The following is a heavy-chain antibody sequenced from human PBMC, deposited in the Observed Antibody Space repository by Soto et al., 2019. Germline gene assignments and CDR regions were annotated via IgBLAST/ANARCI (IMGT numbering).Heavy chain of an antibody. Sequence: SLRLSCAASGFTFSSYGMHWVRQAPGKGLEWVAVIWYDGSNKYYADSVKGRFTISRDNSKNTLYLQMNSLRAEDTAVYYCAREQTSIAARPTFDYWGQGTLVTVSS. CDR3: AREQTSIAARPTFDY. D-gene: IGHD6-6*01. J-gene: IGHJ4*02. V-gene: IGHV3-33*01. CDR2: IWYDGSNK. CDR1: GFTFSSYG.